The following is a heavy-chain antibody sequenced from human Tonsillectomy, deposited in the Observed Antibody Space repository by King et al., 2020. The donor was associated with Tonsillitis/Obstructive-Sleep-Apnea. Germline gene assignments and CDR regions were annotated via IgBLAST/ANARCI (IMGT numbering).Heavy chain of an antibody. V-gene: IGHV1-18*01. J-gene: IGHJ6*03. CDR2: ISADNGNT. CDR3: ARGRGEYCSGGSCEDFYYYMDV. CDR1: GYTFTGYG. Sequence: QLVQSGVEVKKPGASVKVSCKASGYTFTGYGISWVRQAPRQGLNWMGWISADNGNTNYAQNLQGRVTMTTDTSTTTAYMELRSLRSDDTAVYFCARGRGEYCSGGSCEDFYYYMDVWGKGTTVTVSS. D-gene: IGHD2-15*01.